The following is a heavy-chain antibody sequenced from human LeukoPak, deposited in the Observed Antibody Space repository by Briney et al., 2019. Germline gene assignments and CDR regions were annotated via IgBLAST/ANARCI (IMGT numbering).Heavy chain of an antibody. CDR1: GYTFNNYG. Sequence: ASVKVSCKTSGYTFNNYGIYWVRQAPGQGLEWMGWISVYNGRTNYARKFQGRVIMTADKATSTAYMEIKNLMSDDTATYYCTRKGGDFGSGWWLYWGQGTLVTVSS. D-gene: IGHD6-19*01. CDR3: TRKGGDFGSGWWLY. CDR2: ISVYNGRT. V-gene: IGHV1-18*01. J-gene: IGHJ4*02.